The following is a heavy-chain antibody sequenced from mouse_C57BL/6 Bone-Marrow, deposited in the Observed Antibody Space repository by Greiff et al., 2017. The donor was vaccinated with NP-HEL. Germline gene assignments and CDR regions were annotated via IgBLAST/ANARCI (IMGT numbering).Heavy chain of an antibody. J-gene: IGHJ2*01. CDR1: GYTFPDYY. D-gene: IGHD3-2*02. Sequence: VQLQQSGPELVKPGASVKISCKASGYTFPDYYMNWVKQSHGKSLEWFGDINPNNGGTSYNQKFKGKATLTVAKSSSTAYMELRSMTSEDSAVYYCARKREAQATLYYFDYWGKGTTLTVSS. CDR2: INPNNGGT. V-gene: IGHV1-26*01. CDR3: ARKREAQATLYYFDY.